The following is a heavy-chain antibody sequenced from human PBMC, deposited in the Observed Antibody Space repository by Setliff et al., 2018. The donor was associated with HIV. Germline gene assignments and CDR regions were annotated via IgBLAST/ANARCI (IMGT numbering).Heavy chain of an antibody. CDR3: TRTVGLPFGTFDH. CDR1: GGSINRSPYY. Sequence: PSETLSLTCTVSGGSINRSPYYWGWIRQPPGKGPEWISRIDPSGIIRTHVDSVKGRFTISRDNARSTLFLEMESLRVDDTALYYCTRTVGLPFGTFDHWGQGALVTVPQ. J-gene: IGHJ4*02. D-gene: IGHD1-26*01. CDR2: IDPSGIIR. V-gene: IGHV3-74*01.